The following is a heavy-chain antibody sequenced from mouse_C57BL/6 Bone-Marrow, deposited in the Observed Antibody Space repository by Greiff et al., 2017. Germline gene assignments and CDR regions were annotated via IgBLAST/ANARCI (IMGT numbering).Heavy chain of an antibody. J-gene: IGHJ1*03. D-gene: IGHD1-1*01. Sequence: VQLQQSGPELVKPGASVKISCKASGYAFSSSWMNWVKQRPGKGLEWIGRIYPGDGDTNYNGKFKGKATLPANKSSSTAYMQLSSLTSEDSAVYYCARSHYYGSSHWYFDVWGTGTTVTVSS. CDR2: IYPGDGDT. V-gene: IGHV1-82*01. CDR3: ARSHYYGSSHWYFDV. CDR1: GYAFSSSW.